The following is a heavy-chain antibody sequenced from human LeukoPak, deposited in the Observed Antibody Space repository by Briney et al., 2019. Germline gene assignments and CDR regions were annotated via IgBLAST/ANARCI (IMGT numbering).Heavy chain of an antibody. V-gene: IGHV3-7*01. Sequence: GGPLRLSCAASGFTFSSYWMSWVRQAPGKGLEGGANKKQDGSEKYYVDSVKGRFTISRDNAKNSLYLQMNSLRAEDTAVYYCARDKARDDILTGSLFDYWGQGTLVTVSS. CDR2: KKQDGSEK. CDR3: ARDKARDDILTGSLFDY. J-gene: IGHJ4*02. CDR1: GFTFSSYW. D-gene: IGHD3-9*01.